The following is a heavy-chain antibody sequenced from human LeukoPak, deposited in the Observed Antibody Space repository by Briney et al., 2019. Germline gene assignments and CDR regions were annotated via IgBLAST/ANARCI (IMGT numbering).Heavy chain of an antibody. Sequence: PSETLSLTCTVSGGSISTYYWSWIRQPPGKGLEWIGYIYYTGSTNSNPSLKGRVTVSVDTSKNQFSLKLSSMTAADTAVYYCARLDRSGYEMGGTWFDPWGQGTLVTVSS. CDR3: ARLDRSGYEMGGTWFDP. J-gene: IGHJ5*02. V-gene: IGHV4-59*08. CDR2: IYYTGST. D-gene: IGHD3-22*01. CDR1: GGSISTYY.